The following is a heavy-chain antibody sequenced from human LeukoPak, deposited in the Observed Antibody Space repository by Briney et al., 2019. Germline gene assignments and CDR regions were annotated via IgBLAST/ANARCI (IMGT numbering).Heavy chain of an antibody. J-gene: IGHJ5*02. CDR2: INPNSGGT. D-gene: IGHD2-15*01. V-gene: IGHV1-2*02. CDR1: GYTFTGYY. CDR3: ASSRYCSGGSCYWFDP. Sequence: ASVKVSCKASGYTFTGYYMHWVRQAPGQGLEWMGWINPNSGGTNYAQKFQGRVTMTRDTSISTAYMELSRLRSDDTAVYYCASSRYCSGGSCYWFDPWGQGTLVTVSS.